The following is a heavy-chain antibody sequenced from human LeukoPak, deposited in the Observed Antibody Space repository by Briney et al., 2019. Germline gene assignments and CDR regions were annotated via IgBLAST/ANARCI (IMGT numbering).Heavy chain of an antibody. Sequence: GGSLRLSCAASGFTFSSYWMSWVRQAPGKGLEWVANIKQDGSEKYYVDSVKGRFTISRDNAKNPLYLQMNSLRAEDTAVYYCASIIAAAGSMYWGQGTLVTVSS. V-gene: IGHV3-7*01. CDR1: GFTFSSYW. J-gene: IGHJ4*02. D-gene: IGHD6-13*01. CDR2: IKQDGSEK. CDR3: ASIIAAAGSMY.